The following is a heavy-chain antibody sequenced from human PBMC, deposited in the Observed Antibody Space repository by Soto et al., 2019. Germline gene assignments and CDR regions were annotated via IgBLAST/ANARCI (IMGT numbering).Heavy chain of an antibody. CDR3: ARGRPPLFGELSDYGMDV. J-gene: IGHJ6*02. D-gene: IGHD3-10*02. V-gene: IGHV3-30*14. CDR2: ISFDGSNE. Sequence: GGSLRLSCAASGFSFRNYAMHWVRQAPGKGLEWVGLISFDGSNEHYADSIKGRFTISRDNSKNTLYLQMNSLGAEDTAVYYCARGRPPLFGELSDYGMDVWGQGTTVTVSS. CDR1: GFSFRNYA.